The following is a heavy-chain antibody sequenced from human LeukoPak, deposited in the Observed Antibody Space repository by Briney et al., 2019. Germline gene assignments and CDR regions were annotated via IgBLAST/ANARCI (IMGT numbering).Heavy chain of an antibody. CDR2: IYSTGST. V-gene: IGHV4-4*07. CDR1: GGSISSYY. J-gene: IGHJ4*02. Sequence: SETLSLTCTVSGGSISSYYWSWIRQPAGEGLEWVGHIYSTGSTLYNPSLKTRVTLSVDRSKNQFSLSLNSVTAADTAVYYCARETDYWGQGTLVTVSS. CDR3: ARETDY.